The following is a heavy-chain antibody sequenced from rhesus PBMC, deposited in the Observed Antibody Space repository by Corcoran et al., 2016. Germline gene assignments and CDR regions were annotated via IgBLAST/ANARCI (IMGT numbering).Heavy chain of an antibody. V-gene: IGHV4-80*01. CDR2: INGNSGNI. J-gene: IGHJ4*01. D-gene: IGHD2-21*01. CDR3: TRAPSGWGAAY. CDR1: GASISSYW. Sequence: QVQLQESGPGLVKPSETLSLTCAVSGASISSYWWSWIRQPPGKGLAWIGEINGNSGNIYYNPSLKSRVSISKDASNNQFSLELNSVTAADTAMYYCTRAPSGWGAAYWGQGVLVTVSS.